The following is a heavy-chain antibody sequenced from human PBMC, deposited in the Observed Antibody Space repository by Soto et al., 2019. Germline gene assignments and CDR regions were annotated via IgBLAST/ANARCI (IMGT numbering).Heavy chain of an antibody. CDR1: GGSISSGHYY. CDR2: IYYSGST. D-gene: IGHD4-17*01. CDR3: ARALYDYGSAAPKGYFDY. V-gene: IGHV4-30-4*01. Sequence: QVQLQESGPGLVKPSQTLSLTCTVSGGSISSGHYYWSWIRQPPGKGLEWIGYIYYSGSTYYNPSLRSRVTISVDTSKTQFSLKLNSVTAADTAVYYCARALYDYGSAAPKGYFDYWGQGTLVTVSS. J-gene: IGHJ4*02.